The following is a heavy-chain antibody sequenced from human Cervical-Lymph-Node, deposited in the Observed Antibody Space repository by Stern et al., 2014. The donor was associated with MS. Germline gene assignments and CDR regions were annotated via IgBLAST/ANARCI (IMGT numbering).Heavy chain of an antibody. CDR3: VRPSITTFGVVISDRGYFEY. Sequence: EVQLFESGGGLAQTGGSLRVSCAASGFTFSSHAMHWVRQAPGKGLEWVSAISGGGGDTYYTDSVKGRFTVSRDNSKNTLYLQMKRLRAEDTAVYFCVRPSITTFGVVISDRGYFEYWGQGALVTVSS. CDR1: GFTFSSHA. D-gene: IGHD3-3*01. J-gene: IGHJ4*02. V-gene: IGHV3-23*01. CDR2: ISGGGGDT.